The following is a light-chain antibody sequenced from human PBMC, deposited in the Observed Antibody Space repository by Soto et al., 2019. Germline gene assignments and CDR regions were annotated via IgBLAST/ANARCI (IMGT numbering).Light chain of an antibody. CDR2: DTY. CDR3: FLIYSADRV. J-gene: IGLJ3*02. CDR1: TGAVTSGHY. V-gene: IGLV7-46*01. Sequence: QAVVTQEPSLTVSPGGTVTFTCGSSTGAVTSGHYPYWFQQKPGQVPRALIYDTYKTHAWTPARFSGSLLGGKAALSLSGARPEDEDDYYCFLIYSADRVFGGGTKLTVL.